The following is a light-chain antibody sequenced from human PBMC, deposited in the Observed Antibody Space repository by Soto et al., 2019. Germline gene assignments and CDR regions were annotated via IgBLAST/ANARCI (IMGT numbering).Light chain of an antibody. V-gene: IGKV1-39*01. J-gene: IGKJ4*01. CDR3: QQSYNAPLT. CDR1: QSISNY. Sequence: DIQMTQSPSSLSASVGDRVTITCRASQSISNYLNWYQQKAGKAPELLIHAASSLQSGVPSRFTGSGSGTDYTLTISSLQSDDFATYCCQQSYNAPLTFGGGTKVEIK. CDR2: AAS.